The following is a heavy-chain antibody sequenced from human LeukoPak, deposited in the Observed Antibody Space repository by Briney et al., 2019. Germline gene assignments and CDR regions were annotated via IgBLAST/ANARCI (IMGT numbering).Heavy chain of an antibody. Sequence: ASVKVSCKATGYIFSNYGISWVRQAPGHGLEWMGWISSGGNTNYAPKFQDRATMTTDTSTSTAYMELRSLRFDDTAVYYCARDFAWGSGGAPIDDNWLDPWGQGTLVTVST. CDR1: GYIFSNYG. V-gene: IGHV1-18*01. CDR2: ISSGGNT. D-gene: IGHD7-27*01. J-gene: IGHJ5*02. CDR3: ARDFAWGSGGAPIDDNWLDP.